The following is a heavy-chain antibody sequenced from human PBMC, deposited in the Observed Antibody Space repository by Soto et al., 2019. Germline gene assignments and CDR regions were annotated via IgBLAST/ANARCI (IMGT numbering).Heavy chain of an antibody. D-gene: IGHD3-22*01. V-gene: IGHV3-9*01. CDR3: AKFHSSGYYYDY. CDR1: GFTFDDYA. J-gene: IGHJ4*02. CDR2: ISWNSGSI. Sequence: GGSLRLSCAASGFTFDDYAMHWVRQAPGKGLEWVSGISWNSGSIGYADYVKGRFTISRDNAKNSLYLQMNSLRAEDTALYYCAKFHSSGYYYDYWGQGTLVTVSS.